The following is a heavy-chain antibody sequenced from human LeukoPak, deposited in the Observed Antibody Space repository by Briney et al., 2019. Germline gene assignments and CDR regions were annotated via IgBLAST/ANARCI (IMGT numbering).Heavy chain of an antibody. Sequence: ASVKVSCKVSGYTLTELSMHRVRQAPGKGLEWMGGFDPEDGETIYAQKFQGRVTMTEDTSTDTAYMELSSLRSEDTAVYYCATGYGPMVQGVIIYYWGQGTLVTISS. J-gene: IGHJ4*02. CDR2: FDPEDGET. D-gene: IGHD3-10*01. CDR1: GYTLTELS. V-gene: IGHV1-24*01. CDR3: ATGYGPMVQGVIIYY.